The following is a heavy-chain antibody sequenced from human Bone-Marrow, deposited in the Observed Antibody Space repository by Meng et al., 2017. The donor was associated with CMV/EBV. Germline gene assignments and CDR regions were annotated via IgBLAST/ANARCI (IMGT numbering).Heavy chain of an antibody. V-gene: IGHV3-30*02. Sequence: GESLKISCAASGFTFSNYGMHWVRQAPGKGLEWVAFIRSDGSNKYYADSVKGRFTISRDNSKNTLYLQMNSLRAEDTAVYYCARVGGSYYNAFDIWGQGTMVTVSS. CDR2: IRSDGSNK. CDR1: GFTFSNYG. J-gene: IGHJ3*02. D-gene: IGHD1-26*01. CDR3: ARVGGSYYNAFDI.